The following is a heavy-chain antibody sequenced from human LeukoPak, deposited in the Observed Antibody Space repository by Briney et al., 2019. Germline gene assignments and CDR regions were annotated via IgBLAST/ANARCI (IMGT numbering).Heavy chain of an antibody. Sequence: SETLSLTCTVPGGSISSGSYYWCWIWQPAGKGLEWIGRIYTIGSNNNNPSLKRRVTISVDTSKNQFSLKLNSLTAADTAVYYCARALEYYDFWSGYSYFDYWGRGTLVGV. CDR1: GGSISSGSYY. CDR2: IYTIGSN. J-gene: IGHJ4*02. CDR3: ARALEYYDFWSGYSYFDY. D-gene: IGHD3-3*01. V-gene: IGHV4-61*02.